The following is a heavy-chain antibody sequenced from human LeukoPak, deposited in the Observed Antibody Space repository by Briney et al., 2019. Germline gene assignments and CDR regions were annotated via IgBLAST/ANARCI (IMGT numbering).Heavy chain of an antibody. D-gene: IGHD3-22*01. J-gene: IGHJ3*02. CDR3: ARAPVIYYDSSGYYAADAFDI. V-gene: IGHV4-34*01. CDR2: INHSGST. Sequence: SETLSLTCAVYGGSFSGYYWSWIRQSPGKGLEWIGEINHSGSTNYNPSLKSRVTISVDTSKNQFSLKLSSVTAADTAVYYCARAPVIYYDSSGYYAADAFDIWGQGTMVTVSS. CDR1: GGSFSGYY.